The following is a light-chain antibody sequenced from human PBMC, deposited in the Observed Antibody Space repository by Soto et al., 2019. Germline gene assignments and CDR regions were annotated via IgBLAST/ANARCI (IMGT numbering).Light chain of an antibody. Sequence: QSVLTQPASVSGSPGQSITISCTGTSSDVGSYNLVSWYQQHPGKAPKLMIYEGSKRPSGVSNRFSGSKSGNTASLTISGLQAEDEADYYCCSLRVFGTGTKLTVL. CDR3: CSLRV. CDR2: EGS. V-gene: IGLV2-23*01. CDR1: SSDVGSYNL. J-gene: IGLJ1*01.